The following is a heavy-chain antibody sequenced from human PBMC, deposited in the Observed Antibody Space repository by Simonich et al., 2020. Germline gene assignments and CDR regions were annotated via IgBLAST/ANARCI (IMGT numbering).Heavy chain of an antibody. CDR2: ICDDGRNT. CDR1: GFTFSSYG. CDR3: ARDGGYMVRGVDAFDI. D-gene: IGHD3-10*01. V-gene: IGHV3-33*01. J-gene: IGHJ3*02. Sequence: QVQLVESGGGVVQPGRSLRLSCAASGFTFSSYGMHWVRQAPGKGLDWVAVICDDGRNTYYADAVKGRFTSTRENSKNKLYLQMNSLRAEDTAVYYCARDGGYMVRGVDAFDIWGQGTMVTVSS.